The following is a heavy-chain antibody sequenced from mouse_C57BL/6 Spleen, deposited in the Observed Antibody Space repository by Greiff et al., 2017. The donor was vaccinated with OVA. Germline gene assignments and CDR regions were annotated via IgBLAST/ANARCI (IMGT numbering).Heavy chain of an antibody. CDR2: IDPSDSYT. V-gene: IGHV1-50*01. Sequence: QVQLQQSGAELVKPGASVKLSCKASGYTFTSYWMQWVKQRPGQGLEWIGEIDPSDSYTNYNQKFKGKATLTVDKSSSTAYMQLSSLTSEDSAVYYCARSGNSNSADYWGQGTTLTVSS. J-gene: IGHJ2*01. CDR1: GYTFTSYW. CDR3: ARSGNSNSADY. D-gene: IGHD2-5*01.